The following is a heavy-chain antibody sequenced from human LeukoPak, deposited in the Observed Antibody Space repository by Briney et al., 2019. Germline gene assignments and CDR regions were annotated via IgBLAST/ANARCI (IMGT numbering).Heavy chain of an antibody. CDR2: ISSSSSTI. CDR1: GFTFSSYS. J-gene: IGHJ4*02. D-gene: IGHD3-3*01. Sequence: GGSLRLSCAASGFTFSSYSMNWVRQAPGKGLEWVSYISSSSSTIYYADSVKGRFTISRDNAKNSLYLQMNSLRAEDTAVYYCAGLPRPFFWSDYGYWGQGTLVTVSS. V-gene: IGHV3-48*01. CDR3: AGLPRPFFWSDYGY.